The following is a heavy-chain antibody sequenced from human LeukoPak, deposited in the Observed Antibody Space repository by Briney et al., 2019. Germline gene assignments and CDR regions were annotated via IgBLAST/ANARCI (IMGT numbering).Heavy chain of an antibody. CDR2: ISSSSSYI. J-gene: IGHJ3*02. CDR3: ATYSPRLGDLSAFGDLDGDAFDI. CDR1: GFTFSSYS. Sequence: PGGSLRLSCAASGFTFSSYSMNWVRQPPGKGLEWVSSISSSSSYIYYADSVKGRFTISRDNAKNSLYLQMHSLRAEDTAVYYCATYSPRLGDLSAFGDLDGDAFDIWGQGTMVTVSS. V-gene: IGHV3-21*01. D-gene: IGHD3-3*01.